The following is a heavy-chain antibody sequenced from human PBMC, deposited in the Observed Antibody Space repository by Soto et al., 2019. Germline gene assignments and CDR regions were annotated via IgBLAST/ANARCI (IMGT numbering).Heavy chain of an antibody. Sequence: EVQLVESGGGLVQPGESLRLSCAASGFTFSSYWMHWVRHAPGKGLVWVSRINSDGSSTSYASSVKGRFTISRDNAKNTLYLQMNSLRAEDTGVYYCVRTSLVVAAATREDYWGQGTLVTVSS. D-gene: IGHD2-15*01. V-gene: IGHV3-74*01. CDR2: INSDGSST. CDR3: VRTSLVVAAATREDY. J-gene: IGHJ4*02. CDR1: GFTFSSYW.